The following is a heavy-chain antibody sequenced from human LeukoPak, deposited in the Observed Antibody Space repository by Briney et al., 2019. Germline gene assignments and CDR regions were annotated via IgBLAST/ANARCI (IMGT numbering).Heavy chain of an antibody. Sequence: PGGSLRLSCAASGFTFSSYGMHWVRQAPGKGLEWVAFIRYDGSNKYYADSVKGRFTISRDNSKNTLYLQMNSLRAEDTAVYYCARVQSYSSSSGDYWGQGTLVTVSS. CDR3: ARVQSYSSSSGDY. V-gene: IGHV3-30*02. CDR2: IRYDGSNK. D-gene: IGHD6-6*01. J-gene: IGHJ4*02. CDR1: GFTFSSYG.